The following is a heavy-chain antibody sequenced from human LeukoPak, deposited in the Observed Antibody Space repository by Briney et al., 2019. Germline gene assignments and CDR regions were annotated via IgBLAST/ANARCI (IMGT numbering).Heavy chain of an antibody. J-gene: IGHJ4*02. CDR1: GGSISSSSYY. D-gene: IGHD5-18*01. V-gene: IGHV4-39*07. CDR3: ARVDTAMVTDY. Sequence: ASETLSLTCTVSGGSISSSSYYWGWIRQPPGKGLEWIGGIYYSGSTYYNPSLKSRVTISVDTSKNQFSLKLSSVTAADTAVYYCARVDTAMVTDYWGQGTLVTVSS. CDR2: IYYSGST.